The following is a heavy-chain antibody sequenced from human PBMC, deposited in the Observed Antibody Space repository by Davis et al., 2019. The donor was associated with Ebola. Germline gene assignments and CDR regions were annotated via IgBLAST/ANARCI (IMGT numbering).Heavy chain of an antibody. CDR3: ARGQGDY. CDR2: IYYSGST. Sequence: PGGSLRLSCTVSGGSIGSYYWSWIRQPPGKGLEWIGYIYYSGSTNYNPSLKSRVTISVDTSKNQFSLKLSSVTAADTAVYYCARGQGDYWGQGTLVTVSS. J-gene: IGHJ4*02. V-gene: IGHV4-59*01. CDR1: GGSIGSYY.